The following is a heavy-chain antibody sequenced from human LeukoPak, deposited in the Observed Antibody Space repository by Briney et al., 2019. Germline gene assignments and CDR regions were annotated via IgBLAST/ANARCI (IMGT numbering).Heavy chain of an antibody. J-gene: IGHJ4*02. D-gene: IGHD3-22*01. CDR3: VKDDSSGYRLYYFDY. CDR2: ISSNGGST. Sequence: GGSLRLSCSASGFTFSSYAMHWVRQAPGKGLEYVSAISSNGGSTYYADSVKGRFTISRDNSKNTLYSQMSSLRAEDTAVYYCVKDDSSGYRLYYFDYWGQGTLVTVSS. CDR1: GFTFSSYA. V-gene: IGHV3-64*05.